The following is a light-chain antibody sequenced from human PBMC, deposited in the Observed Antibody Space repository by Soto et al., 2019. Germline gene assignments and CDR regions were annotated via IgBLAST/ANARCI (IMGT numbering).Light chain of an antibody. CDR1: QSISSC. CDR3: QQSYSTPWT. J-gene: IGKJ1*01. V-gene: IGKV1-39*01. CDR2: AAS. Sequence: DIQMTQSPSSLSAYVGDRVTITCRASQSISSCLNWYQQKPGKAPKLLIYAASSLQGRVPSRFSGSGSGTDFTLTISSLQPEDFGTYYCQQSYSTPWTFGQGTKVEIK.